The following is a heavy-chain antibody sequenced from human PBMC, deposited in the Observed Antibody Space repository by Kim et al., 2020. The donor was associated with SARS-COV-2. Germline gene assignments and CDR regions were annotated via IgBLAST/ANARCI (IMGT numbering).Heavy chain of an antibody. V-gene: IGHV1-18*01. Sequence: YTEYTQKFQGRVTMTTDTSTSTAYMELTSLRSDDTAVYYCARGVYGDSWGQGTLVTVSS. CDR3: ARGVYGDS. D-gene: IGHD4-17*01. CDR2: YT. J-gene: IGHJ5*02.